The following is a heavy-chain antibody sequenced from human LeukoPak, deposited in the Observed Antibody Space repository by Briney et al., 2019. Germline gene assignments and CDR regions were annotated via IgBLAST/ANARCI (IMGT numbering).Heavy chain of an antibody. CDR1: GFTFSIYT. D-gene: IGHD6-19*01. Sequence: PGGSLRLSCSASGFTFSIYTMHWVRQAPGKGLEYVSAISGNGGTTYYADSVTSRFTISRDNSKSTLFLQMSSLRTDDTAVYYCVRAVGASGWYFDYWGQGTPVTVSS. CDR2: ISGNGGTT. J-gene: IGHJ4*02. V-gene: IGHV3-64D*06. CDR3: VRAVGASGWYFDY.